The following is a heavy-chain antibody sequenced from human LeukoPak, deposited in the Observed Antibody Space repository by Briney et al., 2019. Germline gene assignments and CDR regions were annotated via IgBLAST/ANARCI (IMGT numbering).Heavy chain of an antibody. D-gene: IGHD3-22*01. Sequence: ASVKVSCKASGYTFTGYYMHWVRQAPGQGLEWMGRIIPILGIANYAQKFQGRVAITADKSTSTAYMELSSLRSEDTAVYYCARDKDYYDSSGYYYWGQGTLVTVSS. CDR2: IIPILGIA. CDR3: ARDKDYYDSSGYYY. V-gene: IGHV1-69*04. CDR1: GYTFTGYY. J-gene: IGHJ4*02.